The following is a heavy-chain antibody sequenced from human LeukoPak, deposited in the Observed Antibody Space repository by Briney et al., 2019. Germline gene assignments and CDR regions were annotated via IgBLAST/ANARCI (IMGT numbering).Heavy chain of an antibody. CDR3: ARESPYYYDSSDAFDI. V-gene: IGHV3-7*03. D-gene: IGHD3-22*01. Sequence: GGPLRLSCAASGFTFSSYWMSWVRQAPGKGLEWVASIKHDGSEKYYVDSVKGRFTISRDNAKNSLYLQMNSLRAEDTAVYYCARESPYYYDSSDAFDIWGQGTMVTVSS. J-gene: IGHJ3*02. CDR1: GFTFSSYW. CDR2: IKHDGSEK.